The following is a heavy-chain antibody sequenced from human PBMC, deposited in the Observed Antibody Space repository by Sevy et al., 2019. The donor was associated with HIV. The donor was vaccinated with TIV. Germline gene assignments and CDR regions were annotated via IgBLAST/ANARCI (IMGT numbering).Heavy chain of an antibody. Sequence: GGSLRLSCAVSGFGFNTYVMSWVRQAPGKGLEWVSSISASGGYTYYADSVKGRFAISRDNSKNTVDLQMNSLRAEDTALYYCAKETTSGYFPWGQGTLVTVSS. D-gene: IGHD3-3*01. V-gene: IGHV3-23*01. J-gene: IGHJ5*02. CDR2: ISASGGYT. CDR3: AKETTSGYFP. CDR1: GFGFNTYV.